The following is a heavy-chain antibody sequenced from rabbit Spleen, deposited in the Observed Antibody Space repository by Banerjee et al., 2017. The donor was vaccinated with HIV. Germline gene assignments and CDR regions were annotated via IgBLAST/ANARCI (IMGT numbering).Heavy chain of an antibody. D-gene: IGHD3-1*01. J-gene: IGHJ4*01. V-gene: IGHV1S45*01. Sequence: QEQLEESGGDLVKPEGSLTLTCTASGFSFSSSYWMCWVRQAPGKGLEWIACIYTGSSGTTYYASWAKGRFTISKTSSTTVTLQMTSLTGADTATYFCAGDLASVVGWNFGLWGPGTLVTVS. CDR3: AGDLASVVGWNFGL. CDR1: GFSFSSSYW. CDR2: IYTGSSGTT.